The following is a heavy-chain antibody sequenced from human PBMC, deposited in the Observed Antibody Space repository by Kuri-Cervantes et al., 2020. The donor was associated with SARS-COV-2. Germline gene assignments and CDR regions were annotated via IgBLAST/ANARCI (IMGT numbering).Heavy chain of an antibody. V-gene: IGHV3-21*01. J-gene: IGHJ6*03. CDR1: GFTFSSYS. D-gene: IGHD7-27*01. CDR3: ARDPGLTGELSYYMDV. CDR2: ISSSSSYI. Sequence: GESLKISCAASGFTFSSYSMNWVRQAPGKGLEWVSSISSSSSYIYYADSVKGRFTISRDNAKNSLYLQMNSLRAEDTAVYYCARDPGLTGELSYYMDVWGKGTTVTGSS.